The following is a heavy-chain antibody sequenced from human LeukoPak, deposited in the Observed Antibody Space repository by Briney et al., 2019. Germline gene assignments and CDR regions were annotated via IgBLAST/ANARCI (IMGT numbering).Heavy chain of an antibody. CDR2: INPNSGGT. CDR3: ARANLWGDYYFDY. V-gene: IGHV1-2*02. Sequence: ASVKVSCKASGYTFTGYYMHWVRQAPGQGLEWMGWINPNSGGTNYAQKLQGRVTMTTDTSTSTAYMELRSLRSDDTAVYYCARANLWGDYYFDYWGQGTLVTVSS. J-gene: IGHJ4*02. D-gene: IGHD2-21*02. CDR1: GYTFTGYY.